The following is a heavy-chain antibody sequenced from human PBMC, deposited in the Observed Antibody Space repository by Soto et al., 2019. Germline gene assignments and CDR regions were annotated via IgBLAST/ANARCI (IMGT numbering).Heavy chain of an antibody. V-gene: IGHV1-46*01. CDR3: ARDITSGYDSYLVPYYYYGMDV. J-gene: IGHJ6*02. CDR2: INPSGGST. D-gene: IGHD5-12*01. CDR1: GYTFTSYA. Sequence: GASVKVSCKASGYTFTSYAMHWVRQAPGQRLEWMGIINPSGGSTSYAQKFQGRVTMTRDTSTSTVYMELSSLRSEDTAVYYCARDITSGYDSYLVPYYYYGMDVWGQGTTVTVSS.